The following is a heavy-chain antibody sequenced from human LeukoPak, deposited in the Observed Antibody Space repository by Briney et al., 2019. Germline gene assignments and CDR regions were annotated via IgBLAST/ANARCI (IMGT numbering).Heavy chain of an antibody. V-gene: IGHV3-7*01. CDR2: IKADGGEK. J-gene: IGHJ4*02. Sequence: GGSLRLSCAASGFTFSTYWMNWFRQTPGKGLEWVAKIKADGGEKDHVASVKGRFTISRDNAKNSLYLQMNSLRAEDTAVYYCARSSGWYTGFDFWGQGTLVTVSS. CDR1: GFTFSTYW. D-gene: IGHD6-19*01. CDR3: ARSSGWYTGFDF.